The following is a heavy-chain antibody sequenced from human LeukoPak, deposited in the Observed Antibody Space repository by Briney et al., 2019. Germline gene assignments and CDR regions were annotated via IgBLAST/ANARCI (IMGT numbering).Heavy chain of an antibody. V-gene: IGHV4-38-2*02. Sequence: SETLSLTCTVSGYSISSGYYWGWIRQPPGKGLEWIGSIYHSGSTYYNPSLKSRVTISVDTSKNQFSLKLSSVTAADTAVYYCARDITMVRGVEEFDPWGQGTLVTVSS. D-gene: IGHD3-10*01. CDR2: IYHSGST. J-gene: IGHJ5*02. CDR1: GYSISSGYY. CDR3: ARDITMVRGVEEFDP.